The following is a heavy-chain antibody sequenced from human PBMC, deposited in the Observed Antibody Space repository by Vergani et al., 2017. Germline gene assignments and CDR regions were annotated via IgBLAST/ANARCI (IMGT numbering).Heavy chain of an antibody. J-gene: IGHJ4*02. D-gene: IGHD3-10*01. CDR3: ARSRIDYGAGSPDY. V-gene: IGHV4-59*02. Sequence: QVKLQESGPGLVKPSETLSLTCTVSGASVNSYYWSWIRQPPGKGLEWMGYVSFRGDTLYDPSVKGRMTISLNTSSNQFSLYLTSVTAADTTVYYCARSRIDYGAGSPDYWAQRTLVTVSS. CDR2: VSFRGDT. CDR1: GASVNSYY.